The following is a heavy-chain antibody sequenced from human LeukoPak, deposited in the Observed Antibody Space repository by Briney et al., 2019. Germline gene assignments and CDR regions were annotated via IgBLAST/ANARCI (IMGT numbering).Heavy chain of an antibody. CDR3: ARVAYCGGDCYSLDYYYMDV. J-gene: IGHJ6*03. CDR1: GFTLSSYW. CDR2: ISTDGSST. Sequence: PGGSLRLSCAASGFTLSSYWMHWVRQAPGKGLVWVSRISTDGSSTSYAGSVKGRFTISRDNAKNTLYLQMNSLRAEDTAVYYCARVAYCGGDCYSLDYYYMDVWGKGTTVTVSS. V-gene: IGHV3-74*01. D-gene: IGHD2-21*02.